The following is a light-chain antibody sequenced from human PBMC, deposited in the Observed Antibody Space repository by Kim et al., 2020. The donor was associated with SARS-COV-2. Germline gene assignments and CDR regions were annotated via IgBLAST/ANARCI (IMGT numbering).Light chain of an antibody. Sequence: GQRVTISWSGSSSNIGRNTVNWYQQLPGTAPKLLIYSNNQRPSGVPDRFSGSKSGTSASLAISGLQSEDEADYYCAAWDDSLNGWVFGGGTQLTVL. CDR3: AAWDDSLNGWV. CDR2: SNN. V-gene: IGLV1-44*01. CDR1: SSNIGRNT. J-gene: IGLJ3*02.